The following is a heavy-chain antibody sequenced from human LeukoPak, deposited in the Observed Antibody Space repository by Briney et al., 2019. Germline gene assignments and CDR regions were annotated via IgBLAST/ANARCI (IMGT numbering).Heavy chain of an antibody. V-gene: IGHV3-23*01. CDR2: ISASGGST. CDR3: AKGGYSTSDGNFDY. D-gene: IGHD6-6*01. Sequence: GGSLRLSCAASGFTFSSYWMSWVRQAPGKGLEWVSAISASGGSTYYADSVKGRFTISRDNSKNTLYLQINSLRAEDTALYHCAKGGYSTSDGNFDYWGQGTLVTVSS. J-gene: IGHJ4*02. CDR1: GFTFSSYW.